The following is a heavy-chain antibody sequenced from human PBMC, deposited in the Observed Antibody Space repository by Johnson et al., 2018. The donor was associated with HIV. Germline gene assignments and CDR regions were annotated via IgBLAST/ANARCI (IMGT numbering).Heavy chain of an antibody. D-gene: IGHD4-23*01. CDR2: ISGSCRST. CDR3: AKDYHDDYGGNYHDAFDI. Sequence: VQLVESGGGVVRPGGSLRLSCAASEFTFDDYGMSWVRQAPGKGLEWVSSISGSCRSTYYADSVKGRFTISRDNSTNTLYLQMNSLRVEDTAVYYCAKDYHDDYGGNYHDAFDIWGQGTMVTVSS. CDR1: EFTFDDYG. J-gene: IGHJ3*02. V-gene: IGHV3-23*04.